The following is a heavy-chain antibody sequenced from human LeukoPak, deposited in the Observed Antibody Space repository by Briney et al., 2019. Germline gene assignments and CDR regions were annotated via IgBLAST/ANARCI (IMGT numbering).Heavy chain of an antibody. D-gene: IGHD3-10*01. Sequence: PGGSLRLSCAASGFTFDDYAMHWVRHAPGKGLEWVSLISWDGGSTYYADSVKGRFTISRDNSKNSLYLQMNSLRAEDTALYYCARGREGRDGGSYYYYYMDVWGKGTTVTISS. CDR2: ISWDGGST. J-gene: IGHJ6*03. CDR1: GFTFDDYA. CDR3: ARGREGRDGGSYYYYYMDV. V-gene: IGHV3-43D*03.